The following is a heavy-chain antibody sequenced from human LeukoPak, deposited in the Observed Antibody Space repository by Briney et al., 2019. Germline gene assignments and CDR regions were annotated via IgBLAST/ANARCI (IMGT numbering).Heavy chain of an antibody. D-gene: IGHD3-10*01. CDR2: VYYSGNT. CDR1: GGSISSDTYY. V-gene: IGHV4-39*01. J-gene: IGHJ4*02. CDR3: AKSPFRIYGSGAGY. Sequence: SETLSLTCTVSGGSISSDTYYWGWIRQPPGKGLEWIGSVYYSGNTYYNPSLKSRVTISVDTSKNQFSLRLSSVTAADTAVYYCAKSPFRIYGSGAGYWGQGTLVTVSS.